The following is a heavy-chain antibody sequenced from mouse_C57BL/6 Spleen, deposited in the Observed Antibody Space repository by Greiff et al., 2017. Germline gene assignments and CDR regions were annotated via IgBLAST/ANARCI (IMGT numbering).Heavy chain of an antibody. V-gene: IGHV5-17*01. CDR2: ISSGSSTI. J-gene: IGHJ3*01. Sequence: EVHLVESGGGLVKPGGSLKLSCAASGFTFSDYGMHWVRQAPEKGLEWVAYISSGSSTIYYADTVKGRFTISRDNAKNTLFLQMTSLRSEDTAMYYCARGGSSGYTWFAYWGQGTLVTVSA. CDR1: GFTFSDYG. D-gene: IGHD3-2*02. CDR3: ARGGSSGYTWFAY.